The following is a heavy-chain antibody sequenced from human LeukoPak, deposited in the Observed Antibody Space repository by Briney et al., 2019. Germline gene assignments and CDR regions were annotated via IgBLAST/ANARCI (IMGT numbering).Heavy chain of an antibody. J-gene: IGHJ4*02. Sequence: ASVKVSCKASGGTFSTYAISWVRPAPGQGLEWMGGIIPIFGTPTYAHKFQGRVTITADESTSTAYMELSSLRSEDTAVFYCATRARDNRYFDYWGQGTLVTVSS. CDR3: ATRARDNRYFDY. V-gene: IGHV1-69*13. D-gene: IGHD2-15*01. CDR2: IIPIFGTP. CDR1: GGTFSTYA.